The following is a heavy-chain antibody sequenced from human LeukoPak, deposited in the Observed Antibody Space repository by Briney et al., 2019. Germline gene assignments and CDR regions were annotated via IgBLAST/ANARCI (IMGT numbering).Heavy chain of an antibody. CDR2: IYHSGST. Sequence: PSETLSLTCTVSGGSISSSSYYWGWIRQPPGKGLEWIGSIYHSGSTYYNPSLKSRVTISVDTSKNQFSLKLGSVTAADTAVYYCARGPLRQQLVYKHWGQGTLVTVSS. CDR3: ARGPLRQQLVYKH. V-gene: IGHV4-39*07. CDR1: GGSISSSSYY. J-gene: IGHJ4*02. D-gene: IGHD6-13*01.